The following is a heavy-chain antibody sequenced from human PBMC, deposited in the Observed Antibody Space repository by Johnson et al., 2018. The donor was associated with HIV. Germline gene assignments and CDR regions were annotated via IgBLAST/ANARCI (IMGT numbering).Heavy chain of an antibody. CDR1: GFTFSSYG. J-gene: IGHJ3*02. D-gene: IGHD3-22*01. CDR2: ISYDGSNK. V-gene: IGHV3-30*03. CDR3: ARDHIRGDDSPYDAFDI. Sequence: QGQLVESGGGVVQPGRSLRLSCAASGFTFSSYGMHWVRQAPGKGLEWVTVISYDGSNKYYADSVKGRLTISRDNSKNTLYMQMNSLRAEDTAVDYCARDHIRGDDSPYDAFDIWGQGTMVTVSS.